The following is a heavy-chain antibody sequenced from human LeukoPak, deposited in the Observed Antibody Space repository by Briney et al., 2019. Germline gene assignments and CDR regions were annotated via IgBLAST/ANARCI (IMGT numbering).Heavy chain of an antibody. J-gene: IGHJ6*04. V-gene: IGHV3-30*18. Sequence: PGRSLRLSCAASGFTFSIYGMHCVRHAPRKGLECVSVISYDGSNKYYTDSVKVRFTISRDNSKNTLYLKMNSLRAKYTSVYYCAKDTDYEVYYYYGMDVWGKGTTVTVYS. CDR1: GFTFSIYG. CDR2: ISYDGSNK. CDR3: AKDTDYEVYYYYGMDV. D-gene: IGHD4-17*01.